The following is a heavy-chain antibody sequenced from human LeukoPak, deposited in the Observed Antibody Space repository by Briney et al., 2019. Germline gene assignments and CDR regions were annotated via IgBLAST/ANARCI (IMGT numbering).Heavy chain of an antibody. J-gene: IGHJ4*02. V-gene: IGHV4-34*01. D-gene: IGHD2-8*01. CDR2: ISHSEST. CDR3: AREDCTNGVCLSFDY. Sequence: SETLSLTCAVYGGSFSGYYWSWIRQPPGKGLEWIGEISHSESTNYNPSLKSRVTMSVDTSKNQFSLKLTSVTAADTAVYFCAREDCTNGVCLSFDYWGQGTLVTVSS. CDR1: GGSFSGYY.